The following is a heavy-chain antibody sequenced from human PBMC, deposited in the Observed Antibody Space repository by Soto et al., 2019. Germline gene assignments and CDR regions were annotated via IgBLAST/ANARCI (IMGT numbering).Heavy chain of an antibody. CDR1: GYTLTGYY. CDR2: INANSGGT. Sequence: ASVKVSCKASGYTLTGYYMNWVRQAPGQGLEWMGWINANSGGTNYAQKLQGRVTMTRDTSTSTAYMELRRLRSDDTAVYYCARDQLLCFSHLGYCLDLWGQGTPVTVSS. V-gene: IGHV1-2*02. CDR3: ARDQLLCFSHLGYCLDL. D-gene: IGHD3-10*02. J-gene: IGHJ6*02.